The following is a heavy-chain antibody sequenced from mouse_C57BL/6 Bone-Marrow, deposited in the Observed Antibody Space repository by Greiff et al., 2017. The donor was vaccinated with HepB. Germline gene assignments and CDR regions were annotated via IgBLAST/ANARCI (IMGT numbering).Heavy chain of an antibody. Sequence: VQRVESGPELVKPGASVKISCKASGYAFSSSWMNWVKQRPGKGLEWIGRIYPGDGDTNYNGKFKGKATLTADKSSSTAYMQLSSLTSEDSAVYFCARGVTTVARGFDYWGQGTTLTVSS. J-gene: IGHJ2*01. CDR3: ARGVTTVARGFDY. CDR1: GYAFSSSW. V-gene: IGHV1-82*01. CDR2: IYPGDGDT. D-gene: IGHD1-1*01.